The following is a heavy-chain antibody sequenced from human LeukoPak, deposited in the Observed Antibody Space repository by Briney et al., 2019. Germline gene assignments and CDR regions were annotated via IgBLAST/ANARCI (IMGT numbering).Heavy chain of an antibody. CDR2: IYYSGST. D-gene: IGHD1-26*01. CDR1: GGSISSSSYY. Sequence: PSETLSPTCTVSGGSISSSSYYWGWIRQPPGKGLEWIGSIYYSGSTYYNPSLKSRVTISVDTSKNQFSLKLSSVTAADTAVYYCARRGWVYFDYWGQGTLVTVSS. V-gene: IGHV4-39*01. J-gene: IGHJ4*02. CDR3: ARRGWVYFDY.